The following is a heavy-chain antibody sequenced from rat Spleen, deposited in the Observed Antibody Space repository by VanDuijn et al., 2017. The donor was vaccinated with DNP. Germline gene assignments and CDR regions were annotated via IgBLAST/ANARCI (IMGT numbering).Heavy chain of an antibody. Sequence: EVKLVESGGGLVQPGRSLKLSCAPSGFNFNDYWMGWVRQAPGKGLEWIGEINKGSSTINYSPSLKDKFTISRDNAQNTLYLQMSKLGSEDTAIYYCARLGWHGWFAYWGQGTLVTVSS. CDR3: ARLGWHGWFAY. CDR1: GFNFNDYW. D-gene: IGHD1-11*01. V-gene: IGHV4-2*01. CDR2: INKGSSTI. J-gene: IGHJ3*01.